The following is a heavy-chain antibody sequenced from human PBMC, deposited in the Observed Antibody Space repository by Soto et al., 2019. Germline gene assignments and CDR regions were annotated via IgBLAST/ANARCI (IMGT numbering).Heavy chain of an antibody. CDR1: GGSISSGDYY. Sequence: QVQLQESGPGLVKPSQTLSLTCTVSGGSISSGDYYWSWIRQHPGKGLEWIGYIYYSGSPYYNPSPQSRATISVDTSKNQFSLKLSSVTAADTAVYYCARWWSGSRQGFDPWGQGTLVTVSS. CDR2: IYYSGSP. V-gene: IGHV4-31*03. D-gene: IGHD3-3*01. J-gene: IGHJ5*02. CDR3: ARWWSGSRQGFDP.